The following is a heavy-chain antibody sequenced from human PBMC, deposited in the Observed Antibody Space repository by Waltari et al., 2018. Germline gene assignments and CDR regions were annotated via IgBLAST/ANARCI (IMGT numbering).Heavy chain of an antibody. CDR3: ARDGSGYSIL. Sequence: EVQLVESGGGLVQPGGSLRLSCVGSGFTFSTSWLSWLRQAPGKGLEWVANMKPDGNEKHYVDSVQGRFTISRDNAKNSLYLQVNSLRVEDTAVYYCARDGSGYSILWGQGTLVTVSS. CDR2: MKPDGNEK. V-gene: IGHV3-7*01. CDR1: GFTFSTSW. J-gene: IGHJ4*02. D-gene: IGHD5-18*01.